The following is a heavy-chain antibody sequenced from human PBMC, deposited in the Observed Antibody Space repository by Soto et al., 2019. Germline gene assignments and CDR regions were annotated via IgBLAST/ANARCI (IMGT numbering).Heavy chain of an antibody. Sequence: SVKVSCKASGGTFSSYTISWVRQAPGQGLEWMGRIIPILGIANYAQKFQGRVTITGDKSASTAYMELSTLRSEDTAVYYCARDPGWNSDYWGQGTLVTVSS. J-gene: IGHJ4*02. CDR1: GGTFSSYT. D-gene: IGHD1-7*01. CDR3: ARDPGWNSDY. V-gene: IGHV1-69*04. CDR2: IIPILGIA.